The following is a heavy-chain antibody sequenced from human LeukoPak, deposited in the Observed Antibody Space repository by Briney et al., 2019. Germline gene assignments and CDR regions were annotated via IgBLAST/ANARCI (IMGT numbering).Heavy chain of an antibody. CDR3: ARERGGDYSDAFDI. CDR2: IYYSGST. Sequence: SETLSLTCAVSGYSISSGYYWGWIRQPPGKGLEWIGYIYYSGSTSYNPSLKSRVTISVDTSKNQFSLKLSSVTAADTAVYYCARERGGDYSDAFDIWGQGTMVTVSS. CDR1: GYSISSGYY. D-gene: IGHD4-11*01. J-gene: IGHJ3*02. V-gene: IGHV4-61*01.